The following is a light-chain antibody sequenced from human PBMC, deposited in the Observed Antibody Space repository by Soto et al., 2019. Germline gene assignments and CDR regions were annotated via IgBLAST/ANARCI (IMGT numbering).Light chain of an antibody. CDR1: QSVRSS. CDR2: DAS. V-gene: IGKV3-11*01. J-gene: IGKJ1*01. Sequence: EILLTQSPATLSLSPGERATLSCRASQSVRSSLAWYQQKVGQAPRLLIYDASTRATGIPGRFSGSGSGTDFTLIISNLEPEDFAVYYCQQSSSWPWTFGQGAKVEIK. CDR3: QQSSSWPWT.